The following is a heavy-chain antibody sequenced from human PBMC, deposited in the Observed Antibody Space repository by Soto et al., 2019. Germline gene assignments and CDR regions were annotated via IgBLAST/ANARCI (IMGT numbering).Heavy chain of an antibody. V-gene: IGHV4-30-2*01. CDR1: GGSISSGGYS. J-gene: IGHJ4*02. Sequence: QLQLQESGSGLVKPSQTLSLTCAVSGGSISSGGYSWSWIRQPPGKGLEYIGYIYHSGSTYYNPSLKSRGTISVDRSKNQFSLKLSSVTAADTAVYYCARVRSGWGIDYWGQGTLVTVSS. CDR3: ARVRSGWGIDY. CDR2: IYHSGST. D-gene: IGHD6-19*01.